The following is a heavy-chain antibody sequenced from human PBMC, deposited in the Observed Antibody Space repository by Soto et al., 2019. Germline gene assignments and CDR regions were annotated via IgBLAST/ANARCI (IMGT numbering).Heavy chain of an antibody. V-gene: IGHV3-23*01. J-gene: IGHJ4*02. CDR1: GFTFSNYA. Sequence: EVPLLESGGGLVQPGGSLRLSCAASGFTFSNYAMNWVRQAPVKGLEWVSVISRSGDSTYHADSVKGRFTISRDNSKNTLYLQLNSLRAEDTAVYYCARRGSGSYYDYWGQGTLVTVSS. CDR3: ARRGSGSYYDY. D-gene: IGHD1-26*01. CDR2: ISRSGDST.